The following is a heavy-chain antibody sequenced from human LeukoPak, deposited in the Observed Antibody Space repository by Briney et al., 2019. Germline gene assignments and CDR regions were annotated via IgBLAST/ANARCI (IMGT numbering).Heavy chain of an antibody. CDR1: GASTSSSNYY. J-gene: IGHJ4*02. V-gene: IGHV4-39*01. Sequence: SETLSLTCTVSGASTSSSNYYWGWIRRPPGKGLEWIGSIYFSGSTYYSPSLKSRVTLSIDTSKNQFSLKLTSVTAADTAVYYCARRPTTSIVGATTNYFDHWGQGTLVTVSS. CDR2: IYFSGST. CDR3: ARRPTTSIVGATTNYFDH. D-gene: IGHD1-26*01.